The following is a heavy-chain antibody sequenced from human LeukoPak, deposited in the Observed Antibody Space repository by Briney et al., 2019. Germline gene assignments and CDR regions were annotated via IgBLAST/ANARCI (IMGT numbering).Heavy chain of an antibody. J-gene: IGHJ5*02. CDR3: ARGRKTGDIVVVVAAIRAGWFDP. CDR1: GVSFSGYY. Sequence: SETLSLTCAVYGVSFSGYYWSWIRQPPGKGLEWIGEINHSGSTNYNPSLKSRVTISVDTSKNQFSLKLSSVTAADTAVYYCARGRKTGDIVVVVAAIRAGWFDPWGQGTLVTVSS. CDR2: INHSGST. D-gene: IGHD2-15*01. V-gene: IGHV4-34*01.